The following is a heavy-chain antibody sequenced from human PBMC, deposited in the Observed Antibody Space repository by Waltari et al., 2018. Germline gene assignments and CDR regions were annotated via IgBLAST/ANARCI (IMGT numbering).Heavy chain of an antibody. CDR1: GYSFTSYW. CDR2: SYPGDSDT. D-gene: IGHD4-17*01. CDR3: ARAMTTVTDATAAFDI. J-gene: IGHJ3*02. V-gene: IGHV5-51*01. Sequence: EVQLVQSGAEVKKPGESLKISCKGSGYSFTSYWIGWVRQMPGKGLEWRGISYPGDSDTRYTPAFQGQVTISADKSISTAYLQWSSLKASDTAMYYCARAMTTVTDATAAFDIWGQGTMVTVSS.